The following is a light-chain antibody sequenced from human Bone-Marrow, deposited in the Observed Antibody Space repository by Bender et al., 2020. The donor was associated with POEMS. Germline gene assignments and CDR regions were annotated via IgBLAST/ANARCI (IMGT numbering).Light chain of an antibody. CDR2: DDD. CDR1: SGSIASNS. J-gene: IGLJ2*01. CDR3: CSYARGYSVV. Sequence: NYMLTQPHSVSASPGKTVTLSCTGSSGSIASNSVQWFQQRPGSAPTTVIYDDDQRPSGVPDRFSGSKSGNTASLTISGLQAEDEADYYCCSYARGYSVVFGGGTKVTVL. V-gene: IGLV6-57*02.